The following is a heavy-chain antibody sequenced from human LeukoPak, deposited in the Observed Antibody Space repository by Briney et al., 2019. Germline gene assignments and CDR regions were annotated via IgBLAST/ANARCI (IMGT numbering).Heavy chain of an antibody. CDR1: GYSISSGYY. D-gene: IGHD6-13*01. J-gene: IGHJ6*03. V-gene: IGHV4-38-2*02. Sequence: SETLSLTCTVSGYSISSGYYWGWIRQPPGKGLEWIGSIYHSGSTYYNPSLKSRVTISVDTSKNQFSLKLSSVTAADTAEYYCARGGGSSRYMDVWGKGTTVTVSS. CDR2: IYHSGST. CDR3: ARGGGSSRYMDV.